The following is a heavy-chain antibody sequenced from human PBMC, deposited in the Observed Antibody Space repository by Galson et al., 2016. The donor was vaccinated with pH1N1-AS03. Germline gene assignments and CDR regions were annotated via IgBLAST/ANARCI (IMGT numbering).Heavy chain of an antibody. J-gene: IGHJ4*02. CDR2: TFYWSKWSN. CDR3: ARGKNSGFDY. CDR1: GDSVSGSRGVA. V-gene: IGHV6-1*01. D-gene: IGHD3-10*01. Sequence: CAISGDSVSGSRGVAWNWIRQSPSRGLEWLGRTFYWSKWSNDYAESVKSRITIDPDTSNNQFSLHLNSVTPVDTAIYFCARGKNSGFDYWGQGTPVTVSS.